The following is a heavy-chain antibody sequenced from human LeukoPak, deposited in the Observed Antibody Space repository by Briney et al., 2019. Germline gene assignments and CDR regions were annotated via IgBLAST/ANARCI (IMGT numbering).Heavy chain of an antibody. V-gene: IGHV4-34*01. CDR1: GGSFSGYY. Sequence: SETLSLTCAVYGGSFSGYYWSWIRQPPGKGLEWIGEINHSGSTNYNPSLKSRVTISVDTSKNQFSLKLSSVTAADTAVYYCARVFNTVSPFNYWGQGTLVTVSS. D-gene: IGHD4-11*01. J-gene: IGHJ4*02. CDR3: ARVFNTVSPFNY. CDR2: INHSGST.